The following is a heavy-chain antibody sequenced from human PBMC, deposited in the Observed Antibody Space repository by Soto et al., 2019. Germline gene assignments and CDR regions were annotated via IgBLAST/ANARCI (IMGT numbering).Heavy chain of an antibody. CDR2: IYYSGST. CDR3: ARDRTAVTMVRGVGYGMDV. Sequence: SETLSLTCTVSGGSISSGDYYWSWIRQPPGKGLEWIGYIYYSGSTYYNPSLKSRVTISVDTSKNQFSLKLSSVTAADTAVYCCARDRTAVTMVRGVGYGMDVWGQGTTVTVSS. J-gene: IGHJ6*02. D-gene: IGHD3-10*01. V-gene: IGHV4-30-4*01. CDR1: GGSISSGDYY.